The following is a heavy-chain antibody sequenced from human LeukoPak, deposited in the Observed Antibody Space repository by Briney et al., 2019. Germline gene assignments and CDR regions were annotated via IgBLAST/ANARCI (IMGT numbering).Heavy chain of an antibody. Sequence: SETLSLTCAVSGYSISSGYYWGWIRQPPGKGLEWIGSIFHSGSTYYNPSLKSRVNMSVDTSKNQISLKLSSVTAADTAVYYCARGPDYYGSGSYYPDYWGQGTLVTVSS. J-gene: IGHJ4*02. V-gene: IGHV4-38-2*01. CDR2: IFHSGST. CDR3: ARGPDYYGSGSYYPDY. CDR1: GYSISSGYY. D-gene: IGHD3-10*01.